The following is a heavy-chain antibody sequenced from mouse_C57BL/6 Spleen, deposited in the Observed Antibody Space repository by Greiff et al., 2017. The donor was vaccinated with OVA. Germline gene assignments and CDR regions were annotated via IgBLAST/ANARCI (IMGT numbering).Heavy chain of an antibody. CDR3: ASSPAWFAY. CDR2: IYPGDGDT. V-gene: IGHV1-82*01. Sequence: QVQLKESGPELVKPGASVKISCKASGYAFSSSWMNWVKQRPGKGLEWIGRIYPGDGDTNYNGKFKGKATLTADKSSSTAYMQLSSLTSEDSAVYFCASSPAWFAYWGQGTLVTVSA. CDR1: GYAFSSSW. J-gene: IGHJ3*01.